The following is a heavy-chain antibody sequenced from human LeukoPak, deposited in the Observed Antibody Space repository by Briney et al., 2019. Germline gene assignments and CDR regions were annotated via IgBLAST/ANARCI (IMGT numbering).Heavy chain of an antibody. D-gene: IGHD3-3*01. V-gene: IGHV3-23*01. CDR1: GFTFSSYA. CDR3: ARDRPIFGVVITDYYYYGMDV. J-gene: IGHJ6*02. Sequence: GGSLRLSCAASGFTFSSYAVSWVRQAPGKGLEWVSAISGSGGSTYYADSVKGRFTISRDNAKNSLYLQMNSLRAEDTAVYYCARDRPIFGVVITDYYYYGMDVWGQGTTVTVSS. CDR2: ISGSGGST.